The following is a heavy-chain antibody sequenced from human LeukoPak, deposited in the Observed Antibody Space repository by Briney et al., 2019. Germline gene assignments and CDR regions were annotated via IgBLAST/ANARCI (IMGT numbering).Heavy chain of an antibody. CDR3: ARGTSSGWFDP. Sequence: SETLSLTCAVYGGSFSGYYWSWIRQPPGKGLEWIGEINQSGSTNYNPSLKSRVTISVDTSKNQFSLKLSSVTAADTAVYYCARGTSSGWFDPWGQGTLVTVSS. CDR1: GGSFSGYY. V-gene: IGHV4-34*01. D-gene: IGHD6-19*01. J-gene: IGHJ5*02. CDR2: INQSGST.